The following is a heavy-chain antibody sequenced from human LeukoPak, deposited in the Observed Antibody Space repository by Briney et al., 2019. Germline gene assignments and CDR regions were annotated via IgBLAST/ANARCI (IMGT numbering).Heavy chain of an antibody. CDR1: GGSISSYY. CDR3: AGVSYGDYEYYFDY. V-gene: IGHV4-59*01. CDR2: IYYSGST. Sequence: SETLSLTCTVSGGSISSYYWSWIRQPPGKGLEWIGYIYYSGSTNYNPSLKSRVTISVDTSKNQFSLKLSSVTAADTAVYYCAGVSYGDYEYYFDYWGQGTLVTVSS. D-gene: IGHD4-17*01. J-gene: IGHJ4*02.